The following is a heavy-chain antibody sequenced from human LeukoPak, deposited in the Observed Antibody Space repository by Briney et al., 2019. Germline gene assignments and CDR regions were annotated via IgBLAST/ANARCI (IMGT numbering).Heavy chain of an antibody. CDR2: IDHSGST. Sequence: SETLSLTRTASGGSFSSYYWTWIRQPPGKGLEWIGYIDHSGSTNYNPSLKSRVSISSDTSKNQFSLELSSVTAADTAVYYCARLKATVSIHAYFDSWGQGTLVTVSS. J-gene: IGHJ4*02. D-gene: IGHD4-17*01. CDR3: ARLKATVSIHAYFDS. CDR1: GGSFSSYY. V-gene: IGHV4-59*01.